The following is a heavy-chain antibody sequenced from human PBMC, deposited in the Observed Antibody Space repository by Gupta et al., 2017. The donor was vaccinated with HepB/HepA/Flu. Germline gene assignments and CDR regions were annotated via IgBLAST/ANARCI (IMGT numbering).Heavy chain of an antibody. CDR3: ARGTMYCSGGSCYSGNWFDP. Sequence: EVQLVESGGGLVQPGGSLRLSCAASGFTFSSYWMHWVRQAPGKGLVWVSRINSDGSSTSYADSVKGRFTISRDNAKNTLYLQMNSLRAEDTAVYYCARGTMYCSGGSCYSGNWFDPGGQGTLVTVSS. J-gene: IGHJ5*02. CDR2: INSDGSST. V-gene: IGHV3-74*01. D-gene: IGHD2-15*01. CDR1: GFTFSSYW.